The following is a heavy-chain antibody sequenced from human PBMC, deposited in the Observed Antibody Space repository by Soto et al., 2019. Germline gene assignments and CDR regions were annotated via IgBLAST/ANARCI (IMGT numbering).Heavy chain of an antibody. CDR2: LTGSGDIT. Sequence: GGSLRLSCAASGFTFSTYAMTWVRQAPGKGLQWVSVLTGSGDITYFADSVKGRFTISRDNSKNTLYLQMNNLRAEDTAVYYCAKEGITDTGDRGHYFDYWGQGTLVTVSS. CDR1: GFTFSTYA. CDR3: AKEGITDTGDRGHYFDY. J-gene: IGHJ4*02. D-gene: IGHD1-20*01. V-gene: IGHV3-23*01.